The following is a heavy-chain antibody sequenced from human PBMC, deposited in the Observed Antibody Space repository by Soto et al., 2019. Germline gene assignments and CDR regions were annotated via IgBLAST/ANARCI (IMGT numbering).Heavy chain of an antibody. CDR1: GGSISSYY. J-gene: IGHJ6*02. CDR2: IYYSGST. Sequence: SETLSLTCTVSGGSISSYYLSWIRQPPGKGLEWIGYIYYSGSTNYNPSLKSRVTISVDTSKNQFSLKLSSVTAADTAVYYCARLDYYDTLDVWGQGTTVTVSS. CDR3: ARLDYYDTLDV. V-gene: IGHV4-59*08. D-gene: IGHD3-22*01.